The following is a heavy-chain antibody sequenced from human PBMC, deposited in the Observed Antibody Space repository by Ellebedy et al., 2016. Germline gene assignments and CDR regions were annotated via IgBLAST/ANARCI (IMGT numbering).Heavy chain of an antibody. CDR2: ISVRGDSA. V-gene: IGHV3-23*01. Sequence: GESLKISCAVSGFPFSKFLMSWVRQAPGKGLEWVSTISVRGDSAFSADSVKGRFTISRDSSKNSVYLRMNNLRVEDTAVYYCRQGHYADLWGQGTLVTVSS. CDR1: GFPFSKFL. J-gene: IGHJ4*02. D-gene: IGHD4-17*01. CDR3: RQGHYADL.